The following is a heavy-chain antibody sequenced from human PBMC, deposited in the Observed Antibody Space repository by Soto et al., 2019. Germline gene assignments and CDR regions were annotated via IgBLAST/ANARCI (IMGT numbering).Heavy chain of an antibody. D-gene: IGHD3-22*01. J-gene: IGHJ6*02. CDR3: ARVPRYDSSGYNHNKGLDV. Sequence: ADNLSLTCAVYGGSFSGYYWSWILQPPGKVLEWIGESNHSGSTNYNPSRKSRVTISVDTSKNEFALKLSSVTAADTDMYYCARVPRYDSSGYNHNKGLDVWGQGTTVNVSS. V-gene: IGHV4-34*01. CDR2: SNHSGST. CDR1: GGSFSGYY.